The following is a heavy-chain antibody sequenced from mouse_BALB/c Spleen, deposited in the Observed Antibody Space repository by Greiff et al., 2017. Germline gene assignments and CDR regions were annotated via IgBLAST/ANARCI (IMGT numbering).Heavy chain of an antibody. J-gene: IGHJ1*01. D-gene: IGHD2-4*01. CDR3: APTMITTDWYFDV. CDR1: GYTFTDYA. V-gene: IGHV1-67*01. CDR2: ISTYNGNT. Sequence: VQGVESGPEVVRPGVSVKISCKGSGYTFTDYAMHWVKQSHAKSLEWIGVISTYNGNTNYNQKFKGKATMTVDKSSSTAYMELARLTSEDSAIYYCAPTMITTDWYFDVWGAGTTVTVSS.